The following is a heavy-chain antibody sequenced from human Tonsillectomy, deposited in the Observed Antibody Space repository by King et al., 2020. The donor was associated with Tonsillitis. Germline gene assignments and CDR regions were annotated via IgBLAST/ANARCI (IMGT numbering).Heavy chain of an antibody. CDR2: LYYSRSA. Sequence: VQLQESGPGLVKPSGTLSLTCSVSGASITNYYWSWIRQPPGKGLEWVGHLYYSRSANSTPSLESRISMSLDTSKNQFSLKLNSVTTADTALYYCARERPDGGDWYFDLWGRGTLVTVSS. V-gene: IGHV4-59*01. J-gene: IGHJ2*01. CDR1: GASITNYY. D-gene: IGHD3-16*01. CDR3: ARERPDGGDWYFDL.